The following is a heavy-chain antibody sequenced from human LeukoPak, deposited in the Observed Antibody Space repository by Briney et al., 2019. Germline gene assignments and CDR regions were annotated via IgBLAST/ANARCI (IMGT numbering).Heavy chain of an antibody. V-gene: IGHV1-18*04. CDR3: ARDYDILTGYYIPDY. J-gene: IGHJ4*02. D-gene: IGHD3-9*01. CDR1: GYTFTSYG. Sequence: ASVKVSCKASGYTFTSYGISWVRQAPGQGLEWMGWICAYNGNTNYAQKLQGRVTMTTDTSTSTAYMELRSLRSDDTAVYYCARDYDILTGYYIPDYWGQGTLVTVSS. CDR2: ICAYNGNT.